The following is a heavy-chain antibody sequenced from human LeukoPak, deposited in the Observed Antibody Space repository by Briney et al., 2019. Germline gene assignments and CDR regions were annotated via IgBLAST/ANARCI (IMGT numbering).Heavy chain of an antibody. D-gene: IGHD4-17*01. V-gene: IGHV4-39*01. CDR2: IYDSGST. CDR3: ARHTTTATTDWFDP. Sequence: NPSETLSLTCTVSGGSIRSSYYYWGWIRQPPGKGLEWIGSIYDSGSTYYNPSLKSRVTISVDTSKNQFSLKLNSVTAADTAVYYCARHTTTATTDWFDPWGQGTLVTVSS. CDR1: GGSIRSSYYY. J-gene: IGHJ5*02.